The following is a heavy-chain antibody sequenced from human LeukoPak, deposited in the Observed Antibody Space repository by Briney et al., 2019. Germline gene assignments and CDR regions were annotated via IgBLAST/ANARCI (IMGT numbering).Heavy chain of an antibody. CDR2: INHSGST. CDR3: ARGPESIYGDYLMYYFDY. D-gene: IGHD4-17*01. V-gene: IGHV4-34*01. CDR1: GGSINNYY. J-gene: IGHJ4*02. Sequence: PSETLSLTCTVSGGSINNYYWSWIRQPPGKGLEWIGEINHSGSTNYNPSLKSRVTISVDTSKNQFSLKLSSVTAADTAVYYCARGPESIYGDYLMYYFDYWGQGTLVTVSS.